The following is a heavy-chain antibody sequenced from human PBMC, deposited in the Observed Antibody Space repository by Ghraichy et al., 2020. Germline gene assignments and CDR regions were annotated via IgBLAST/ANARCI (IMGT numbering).Heavy chain of an antibody. CDR3: AKDKGSGWYSRYYFDY. V-gene: IGHV3-9*01. CDR2: ISWNSGSI. Sequence: SLNISCAASGFTFDDYAMHWVRQAPGKGLEWVSGISWNSGSIGYADSVKGRFTISRDNAKNSLYLQMNSLRAEDTALYYCAKDKGSGWYSRYYFDYWGQGTLVTVSS. J-gene: IGHJ4*02. CDR1: GFTFDDYA. D-gene: IGHD6-19*01.